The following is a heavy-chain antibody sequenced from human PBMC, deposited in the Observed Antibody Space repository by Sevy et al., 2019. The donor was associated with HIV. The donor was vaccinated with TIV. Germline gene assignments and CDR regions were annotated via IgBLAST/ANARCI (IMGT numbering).Heavy chain of an antibody. Sequence: ASVKVSCKASGGTFSSYAISWVRQAPGQGLEWMGGIIPIFGTANYAQKFQGRVMITADKSTSTAYMELSSLRSEDTAVYYCAREAVLRFLEWPPAVYYFDYWGQGTLVTVSS. D-gene: IGHD3-3*01. J-gene: IGHJ4*02. V-gene: IGHV1-69*06. CDR3: AREAVLRFLEWPPAVYYFDY. CDR1: GGTFSSYA. CDR2: IIPIFGTA.